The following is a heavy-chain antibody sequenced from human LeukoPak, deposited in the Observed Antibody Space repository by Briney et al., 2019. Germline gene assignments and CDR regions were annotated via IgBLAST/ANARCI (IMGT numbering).Heavy chain of an antibody. CDR3: ARGVGDYYDSSGYHDPLFQH. V-gene: IGHV3-64*01. D-gene: IGHD3-22*01. J-gene: IGHJ1*01. Sequence: GGSLRLSCAASGFTFSSYAMHWVRQAPGKGLEYVSAISSNGGSTYYANSVKGRFTISRDNSKNTLYLQMGSLRAEDMAVYYCARGVGDYYDSSGYHDPLFQHWGQGTLVTVSS. CDR1: GFTFSSYA. CDR2: ISSNGGST.